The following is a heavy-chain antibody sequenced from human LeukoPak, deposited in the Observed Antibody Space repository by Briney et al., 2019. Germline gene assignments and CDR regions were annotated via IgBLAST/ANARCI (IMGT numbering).Heavy chain of an antibody. CDR2: IYYSGST. CDR1: GGSISSYY. J-gene: IGHJ3*02. Sequence: SETLSLTCTVSGGSISSYYWSWIRQPPGKGLEWIGYIYYSGSTNYNPSLKSRVTISVDTSKNQFSLKLSSVTAADTAVYYCARYCSGGSCYSPAFDIWGQETMVTVSS. CDR3: ARYCSGGSCYSPAFDI. V-gene: IGHV4-59*08. D-gene: IGHD2-15*01.